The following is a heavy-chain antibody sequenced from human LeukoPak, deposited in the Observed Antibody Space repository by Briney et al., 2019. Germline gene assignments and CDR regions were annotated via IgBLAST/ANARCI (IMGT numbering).Heavy chain of an antibody. CDR2: IYYSGST. J-gene: IGHJ5*02. D-gene: IGHD4-23*01. Sequence: KPSETLSLTCTVSGGSISSYYWSWIRQPPGKGLEWIGYIYYSGSTSYNPSLTSRVTISVDTSKNQFSLKLSSVTAADTAVYYCAATTLANWFDPWGQGTLVTASS. V-gene: IGHV4-59*08. CDR1: GGSISSYY. CDR3: AATTLANWFDP.